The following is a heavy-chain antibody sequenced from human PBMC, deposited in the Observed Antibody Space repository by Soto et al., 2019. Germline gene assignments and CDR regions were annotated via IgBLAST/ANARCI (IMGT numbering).Heavy chain of an antibody. CDR3: AREVTAQSYYYYYGMDV. V-gene: IGHV6-1*01. Sequence: SQTLSLTCAISGDSVSSNSAAWNWIRQSPSRGLEWLGRTYYRSKWYNDYAVSVKSRITINPDTSKNQFSLQLNSVTPEDTAVYYCAREVTAQSYYYYYGMDVWGQGTTVTVSS. D-gene: IGHD4-4*01. J-gene: IGHJ6*02. CDR1: GDSVSSNSAA. CDR2: TYYRSKWYN.